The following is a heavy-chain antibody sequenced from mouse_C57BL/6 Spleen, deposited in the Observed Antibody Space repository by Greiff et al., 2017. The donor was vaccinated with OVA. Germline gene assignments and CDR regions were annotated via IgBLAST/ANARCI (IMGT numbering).Heavy chain of an antibody. V-gene: IGHV1-78*01. Sequence: QVQLKQSDAELVKPGASVKISCKASGYTFTDHSIHWMKQRPEQGLEWIGCIYPRDGSTKYNEKFKGKATLTADKSSSTAYMQLNSLTSEDSAVYFCARGGYGTWYFDVWGTGTTVTVSS. D-gene: IGHD2-1*01. CDR1: GYTFTDHS. CDR2: IYPRDGST. J-gene: IGHJ1*03. CDR3: ARGGYGTWYFDV.